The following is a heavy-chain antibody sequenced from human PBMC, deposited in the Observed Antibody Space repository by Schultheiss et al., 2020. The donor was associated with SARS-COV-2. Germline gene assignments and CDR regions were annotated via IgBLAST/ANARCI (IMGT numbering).Heavy chain of an antibody. J-gene: IGHJ3*02. D-gene: IGHD6-19*01. CDR2: INSDGSST. CDR3: AGGGRGWVKDAFDI. V-gene: IGHV3-74*01. Sequence: GGSLRLSCAASGFTFSSYGMHWVRQAPGKGLVWVSRINSDGSSTSYADSVKGRFTISRDNAKNTLYLQMNSLRAEDTAVYYCAGGGRGWVKDAFDIWGQGTMVTVSS. CDR1: GFTFSSYG.